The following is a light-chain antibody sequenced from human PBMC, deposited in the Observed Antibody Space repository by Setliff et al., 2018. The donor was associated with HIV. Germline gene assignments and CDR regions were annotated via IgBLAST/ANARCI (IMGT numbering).Light chain of an antibody. V-gene: IGLV2-14*01. J-gene: IGLJ1*01. Sequence: ALTQPASVSGSPGQSITISCTGTSNDFGSYDYVSWYQHQPGKVPKLMIYEVSNRPSGVSDRFSGSKSGNTASLTISGLQTEDEADYYCSSFTSSSSYVFGTGTRSPS. CDR2: EVS. CDR3: SSFTSSSSYV. CDR1: SNDFGSYDY.